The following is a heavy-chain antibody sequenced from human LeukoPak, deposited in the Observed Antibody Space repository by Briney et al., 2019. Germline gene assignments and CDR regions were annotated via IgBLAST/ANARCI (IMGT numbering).Heavy chain of an antibody. D-gene: IGHD2-15*01. CDR2: IWYDGNKK. CDR1: GFTFSSYG. V-gene: IGHV3-33*01. CDR3: ASDRGEYCSGGSCYHGPVDY. Sequence: PGGSLRLSCAASGFTFSSYGMHWVRQAPGKGLEWVAVIWYDGNKKYYVDSVKGRFTISRDNSKNTLYLQMNSLRAEDTAVYYCASDRGEYCSGGSCYHGPVDYWGQGTLVTVSS. J-gene: IGHJ4*02.